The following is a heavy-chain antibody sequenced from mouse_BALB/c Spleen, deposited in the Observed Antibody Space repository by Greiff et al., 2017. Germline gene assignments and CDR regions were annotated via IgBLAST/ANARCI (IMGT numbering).Heavy chain of an antibody. D-gene: IGHD2-5*01. CDR3: ARWSKNYAMDY. CDR2: ISSGSSTI. V-gene: IGHV5-17*02. J-gene: IGHJ4*01. CDR1: GFTFSSFG. Sequence: EVNVVESGGGLVQPGGSRKLSCAASGFTFSSFGMHWVRQAPEKGLEWVAYISSGSSTIYYADTVKGRFTISRDNPKNTLFLQMTSLRSEDTAMYYCARWSKNYAMDYWGQGTSVTVSS.